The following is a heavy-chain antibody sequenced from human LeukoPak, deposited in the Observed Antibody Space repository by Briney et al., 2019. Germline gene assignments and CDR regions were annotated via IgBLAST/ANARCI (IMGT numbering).Heavy chain of an antibody. CDR3: ATAGGSSSRTLDY. CDR2: INHSGST. Sequence: SETLSLTCAVYGGSFGGYYWSWIRQPPGKGLEWIGEINHSGSTNYNPSLKSRVTISVDTSKNQFSLKLSSVTAADTAVYYCATAGGSSSRTLDYWGQGTLVTVSS. CDR1: GGSFGGYY. V-gene: IGHV4-34*01. D-gene: IGHD6-6*01. J-gene: IGHJ4*02.